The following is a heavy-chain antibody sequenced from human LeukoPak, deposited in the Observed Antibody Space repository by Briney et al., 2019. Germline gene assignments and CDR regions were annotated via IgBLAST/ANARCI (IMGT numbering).Heavy chain of an antibody. CDR3: ARDKIVGATHFDY. CDR1: GFTFSSYG. Sequence: PGGSLRLSCAASGFTFSSYGMNWVRQAPGKGLEWVANIKQDGSEKYYVDSVKGRFTISRDNAKNSLYLQMNSLRAEDTAVYYCARDKIVGATHFDYWGQGTLVTVSS. V-gene: IGHV3-7*01. CDR2: IKQDGSEK. D-gene: IGHD1-26*01. J-gene: IGHJ4*02.